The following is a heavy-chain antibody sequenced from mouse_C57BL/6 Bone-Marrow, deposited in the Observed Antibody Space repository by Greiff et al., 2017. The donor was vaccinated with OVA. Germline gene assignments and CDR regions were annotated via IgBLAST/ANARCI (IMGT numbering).Heavy chain of an antibody. CDR1: GFTFSSYA. D-gene: IGHD1-2*01. J-gene: IGHJ4*01. Sequence: EVKLMESGEGLVKPGGSLKLSCAASGFTFSSYAMSRVRQTPEKRLEWVAYISSGGDYIYYADTVKGRFTISRDNARNTLYLQMSSLKSEDTAMYYCTRGSTTAYAMDYWGQGTSVTVSS. V-gene: IGHV5-9-1*02. CDR3: TRGSTTAYAMDY. CDR2: ISSGGDYI.